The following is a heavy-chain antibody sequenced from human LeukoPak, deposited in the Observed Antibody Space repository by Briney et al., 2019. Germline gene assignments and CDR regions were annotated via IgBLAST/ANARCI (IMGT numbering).Heavy chain of an antibody. CDR2: IYHSGST. D-gene: IGHD1-14*01. V-gene: IGHV4-30-2*01. CDR1: GGSISSGGYS. Sequence: SETLSLTCAVSGGSISSGGYSWSWIRQPPGKGLEWIGYIYHSGSTYYNPSLKSRVTISVDRSKNQFSLKLSSVTAADTAVYYCARGPLRYPLGAFDIWGQGTMVTVSS. J-gene: IGHJ3*02. CDR3: ARGPLRYPLGAFDI.